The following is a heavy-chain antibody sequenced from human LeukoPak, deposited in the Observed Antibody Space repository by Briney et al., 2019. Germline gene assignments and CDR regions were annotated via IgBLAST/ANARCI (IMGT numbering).Heavy chain of an antibody. CDR1: GFTFSSYE. J-gene: IGHJ4*02. CDR3: ARGGRGYYDFWSGYSGIDY. Sequence: GESLKISCAASGFTFSSYEMNWVRQAPGKGLEWVSYISSSGSTIYYADSVKGRFTISRDNAKNSLYLQMNSLRAEDTAVYYCARGGRGYYDFWSGYSGIDYWGQGTLVTVSS. D-gene: IGHD3-3*01. V-gene: IGHV3-48*03. CDR2: ISSSGSTI.